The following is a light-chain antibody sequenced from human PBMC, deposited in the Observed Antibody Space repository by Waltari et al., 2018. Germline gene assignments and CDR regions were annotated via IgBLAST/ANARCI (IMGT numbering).Light chain of an antibody. Sequence: QSALTPPRSVSGSPGQSVTISCTGTSRHVGGYNYVSWYQQDPGKAPKVMIYEVSKRPAGVPDRFSGSKSGNTASLTISGLQAEDEADYYCCSYAGSYTFVIFGGGTKLTVL. J-gene: IGLJ2*01. CDR3: CSYAGSYTFVI. CDR1: SRHVGGYNY. V-gene: IGLV2-11*01. CDR2: EVS.